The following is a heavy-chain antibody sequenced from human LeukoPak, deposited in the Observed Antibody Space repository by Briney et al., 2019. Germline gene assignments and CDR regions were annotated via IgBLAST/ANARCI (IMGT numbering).Heavy chain of an antibody. V-gene: IGHV3-23*01. J-gene: IGHJ4*02. Sequence: GGSLRLSCAASGFTFSSYAMSRVRQAPGKGLEWVSAISGSGGSTYYADSVKGRFTISRDNSKNTLYLQMNSLRAEDTAIYYCARVIRAAPGKGYFDYWGQGTLVTVSS. D-gene: IGHD6-13*01. CDR1: GFTFSSYA. CDR3: ARVIRAAPGKGYFDY. CDR2: ISGSGGST.